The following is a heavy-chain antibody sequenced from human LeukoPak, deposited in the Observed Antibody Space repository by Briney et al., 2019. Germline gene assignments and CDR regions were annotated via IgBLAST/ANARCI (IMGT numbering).Heavy chain of an antibody. D-gene: IGHD2-21*02. Sequence: SETLSLTCAVYGGSFTDYYWSWIRHLPGKGLEWIGEIHHRAGANYNPSLWGRVTISADTSKNQFSLHLTSVTAADTATFYCARGPVRDDGLTGISFYFGLDVWGHGTTVTVFS. J-gene: IGHJ6*02. CDR1: GGSFTDYY. CDR3: ARGPVRDDGLTGISFYFGLDV. CDR2: IHHRAGA. V-gene: IGHV4-34*01.